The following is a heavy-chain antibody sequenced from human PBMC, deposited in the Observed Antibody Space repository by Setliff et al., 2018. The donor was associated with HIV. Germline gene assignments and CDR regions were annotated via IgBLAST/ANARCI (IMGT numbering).Heavy chain of an antibody. J-gene: IGHJ4*02. D-gene: IGHD4-17*01. Sequence: NPSETLSLTCTVSGYSISSGYYWGWIRQPPGKGLEWIGSIYHSGHINYNPSFKSRVTMSLDMSTNQFSLKMASMTAADSAVYYCARFDVTPMTTRDYWGQGTQVTVSS. CDR2: IYHSGHI. CDR1: GYSISSGYY. CDR3: ARFDVTPMTTRDY. V-gene: IGHV4-38-2*02.